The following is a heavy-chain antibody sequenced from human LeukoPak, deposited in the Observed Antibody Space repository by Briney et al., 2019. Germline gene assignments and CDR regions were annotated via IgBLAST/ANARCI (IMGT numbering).Heavy chain of an antibody. Sequence: GRSLRLSCAASGFTFSSYGMHWVRQAPGKGLEWVAVISYDGSNKYYADSVKGRFTISRDNSKNTLYLQMNSLRAEDTAVYYCAKDKYSSGYNWFDPWGQGTLVTVSS. CDR1: GFTFSSYG. CDR2: ISYDGSNK. CDR3: AKDKYSSGYNWFDP. J-gene: IGHJ5*02. D-gene: IGHD6-19*01. V-gene: IGHV3-30*18.